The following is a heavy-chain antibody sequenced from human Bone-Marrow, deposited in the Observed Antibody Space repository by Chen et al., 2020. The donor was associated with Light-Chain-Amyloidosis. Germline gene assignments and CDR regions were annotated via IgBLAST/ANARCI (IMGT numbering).Heavy chain of an antibody. CDR1: GYTFPNYW. D-gene: IGHD5-12*01. J-gene: IGHJ4*02. CDR3: ARRGDGYDFGY. V-gene: IGHV5-51*01. Sequence: EVQLEQSGPEVKKPGESLKISCKGSGYTFPNYWIGWVRQRPGKGLEWMGVIAPEGVDGRYSPAFEGWVTIPPDQSSPAAYLLWGGLRASDTAMYYCARRGDGYDFGYWGQGTLVTVSS. CDR2: IAPEGVDG.